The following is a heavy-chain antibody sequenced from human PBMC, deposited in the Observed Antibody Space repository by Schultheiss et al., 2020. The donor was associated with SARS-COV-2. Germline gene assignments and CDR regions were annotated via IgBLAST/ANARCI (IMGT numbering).Heavy chain of an antibody. V-gene: IGHV4-31*03. J-gene: IGHJ5*02. CDR1: GGSISSGGYY. D-gene: IGHD5-18*01. CDR3: ATVAYKYGRGGGFDP. CDR2: IYYSGST. Sequence: SETLSLTCTVSGGSISSGGYYWSWIRQHPGKGLEWIGYIYYSGSTYYNPSLKSRVTISVDTSKNQFSLKLSSVTAADTAVYYCATVAYKYGRGGGFDPWGQGTLVTVSS.